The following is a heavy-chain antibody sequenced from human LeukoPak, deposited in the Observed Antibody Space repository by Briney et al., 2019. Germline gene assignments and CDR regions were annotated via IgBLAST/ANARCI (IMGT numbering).Heavy chain of an antibody. V-gene: IGHV3-7*01. CDR3: ARGGSSGWYGVNY. Sequence: GGSLRLSCAASGFTFSSYAMSWVRQAPGKGLEWVANINQAGSEKYYVDSVKGRFTISRDNAENSLYLQLNSLRAEDTAVYYCARGGSSGWYGVNYWGQGTLVTVSS. CDR2: INQAGSEK. D-gene: IGHD6-19*01. CDR1: GFTFSSYA. J-gene: IGHJ4*02.